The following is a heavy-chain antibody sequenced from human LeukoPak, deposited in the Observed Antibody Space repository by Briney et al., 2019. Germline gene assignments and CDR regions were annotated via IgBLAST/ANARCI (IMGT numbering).Heavy chain of an antibody. J-gene: IGHJ3*02. CDR1: GGSFSGYY. CDR2: IYYSGST. V-gene: IGHV4-59*01. D-gene: IGHD3-3*01. CDR3: AREVSEKAFDI. Sequence: SETLSLTCAVYGGSFSGYYWSWIRQPPGKGLEWIGYIYYSGSTNYNPSLKSRVTISVDTSKNQFSLKLSSVTAADTAVYYCAREVSEKAFDIWGQGTMVTVSS.